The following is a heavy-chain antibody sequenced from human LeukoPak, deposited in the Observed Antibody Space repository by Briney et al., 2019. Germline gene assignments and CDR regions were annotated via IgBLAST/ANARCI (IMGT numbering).Heavy chain of an antibody. D-gene: IGHD5-12*01. J-gene: IGHJ4*02. CDR1: GFTFSNYE. Sequence: PGGSLRLSCAASGFTFSNYEMNWVRQAPGKGLEWVSYISTSGRTIYYADSVKGRFTISRDNAKNSLYLQMNSLRAEDTAAYYCARDLVWLRNFDYWGQGTLVTVSS. CDR3: ARDLVWLRNFDY. V-gene: IGHV3-48*03. CDR2: ISTSGRTI.